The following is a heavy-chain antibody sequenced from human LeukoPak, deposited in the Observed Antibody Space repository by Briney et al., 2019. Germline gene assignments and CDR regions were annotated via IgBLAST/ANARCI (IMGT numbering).Heavy chain of an antibody. J-gene: IGHJ5*02. V-gene: IGHV4-34*01. CDR3: ARVIPTTYYYGSGSYKYNWFDP. D-gene: IGHD3-10*01. CDR1: GGSFSGYY. Sequence: SETLSLTCAVYGGSFSGYYWSWIRQPPGKGLEWIGEINHSGSTNYNPSLKSRVTISVDTSKNQFSLKLSSVTAADTAVYYYARVIPTTYYYGSGSYKYNWFDPWGQGTLVTVSS. CDR2: INHSGST.